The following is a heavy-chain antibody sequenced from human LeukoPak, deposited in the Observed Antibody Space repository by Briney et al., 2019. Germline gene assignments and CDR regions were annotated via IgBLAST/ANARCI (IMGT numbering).Heavy chain of an antibody. CDR1: GFSVSSNY. CDR3: AKESTVTPGNVNWFDP. J-gene: IGHJ5*02. CDR2: LSGSGGST. V-gene: IGHV3-23*01. D-gene: IGHD4-17*01. Sequence: GGSLRLSCAASGFSVSSNYMSWVRQAPGKGLEWVSTLSGSGGSTYYSESVKGRFTISRDNSKNRLYLRINSLRADDTAVYYCAKESTVTPGNVNWFDPWGQGTLVTVSS.